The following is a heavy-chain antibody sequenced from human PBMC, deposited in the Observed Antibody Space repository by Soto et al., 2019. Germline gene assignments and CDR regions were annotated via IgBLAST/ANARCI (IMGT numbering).Heavy chain of an antibody. CDR3: VYRRPATATWLDP. J-gene: IGHJ5*02. CDR2: TFWDDDK. V-gene: IGHV2-5*02. CDR1: GFSLNTSGVG. D-gene: IGHD5-18*01. Sequence: GPTLVNPTQTLTLTCTFSGFSLNTSGVGVGWIRQPPGKALEWLALTFWDDDKRYSPSLKTRLSITKDTSKNQVFLTMTNMDAGDTGTYNCVYRRPATATWLDPWGQGILVTSPQ.